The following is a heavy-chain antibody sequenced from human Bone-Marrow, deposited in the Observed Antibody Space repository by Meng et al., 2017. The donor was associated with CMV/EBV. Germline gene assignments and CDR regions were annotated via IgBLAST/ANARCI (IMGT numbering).Heavy chain of an antibody. CDR3: ARDCSHGGLLWFGEQNYGMDV. D-gene: IGHD3-10*01. V-gene: IGHV4-31*03. CDR2: IYYSGST. CDR1: GGSISSGGYY. J-gene: IGHJ6*02. Sequence: SETLSLTCTVSGGSISSGGYYWSWIRQHPGKGLEWIGYIYYSGSTYYNPSLKSRVTISVDTSKNQFSLKLSSVTAADTAVDYCARDCSHGGLLWFGEQNYGMDVWGQGTTVTVSS.